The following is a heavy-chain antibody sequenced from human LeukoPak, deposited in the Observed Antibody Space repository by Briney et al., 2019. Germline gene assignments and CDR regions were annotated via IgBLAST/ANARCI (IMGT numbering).Heavy chain of an antibody. CDR1: GFTFANYG. V-gene: IGHV3-23*01. D-gene: IGHD5-24*01. CDR2: ISDSGDST. J-gene: IGHJ4*02. CDR3: AKDMARWVPHNPEVR. Sequence: GGSVRLYCAASGFTFANYGMTWVRQAPGAGLEWVSGISDSGDSTYYADTVEGRFTISRDNFKNTLDLQMNSLRAEDTAVYYCAKDMARWVPHNPEVRWGQGTLVTVSS.